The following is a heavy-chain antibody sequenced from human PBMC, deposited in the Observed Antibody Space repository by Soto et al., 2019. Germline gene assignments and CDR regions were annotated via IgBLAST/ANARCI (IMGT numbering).Heavy chain of an antibody. V-gene: IGHV4-39*01. CDR1: GGSISSSSYY. Sequence: SDTLSLTCTVPGGSISSSSYYWGWIRQPPGKGLEWIGSIYYSGSTYYNPSLKSRVTISVDTSKNQFSLKLSSVTAADTAVYYCARHTPAISISDHWGQGTLVTVS. CDR2: IYYSGST. J-gene: IGHJ4*02. CDR3: ARHTPAISISDH. D-gene: IGHD2-15*01.